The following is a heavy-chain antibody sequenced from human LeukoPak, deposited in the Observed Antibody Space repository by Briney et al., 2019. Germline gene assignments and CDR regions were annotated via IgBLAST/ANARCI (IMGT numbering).Heavy chain of an antibody. D-gene: IGHD3-16*01. CDR2: ISWNSRSI. Sequence: KGLEWVSGISWNSRSIGYADSVKGRFTISRDNAKNSLYLQMNSLRAEDTALYYCAKAWGYWGQGTLVTVSS. V-gene: IGHV3-9*01. CDR3: AKAWGY. J-gene: IGHJ4*02.